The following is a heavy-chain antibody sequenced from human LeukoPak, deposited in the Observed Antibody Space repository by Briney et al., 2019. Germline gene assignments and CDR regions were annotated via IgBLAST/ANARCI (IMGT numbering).Heavy chain of an antibody. CDR2: IWYDGSNK. CDR1: GFTFSSYG. V-gene: IGHV3-33*06. D-gene: IGHD5-24*01. J-gene: IGHJ4*02. Sequence: PGRSLRLSCAASGFTFSSYGMHWVRQAPGKGLEWVAVIWYDGSNKYYADSVKGRFTISRDNSKNTLYLQMNSLRAEDTAVYYCAKDHKMASHNPVDYWGQGTLVTVSS. CDR3: AKDHKMASHNPVDY.